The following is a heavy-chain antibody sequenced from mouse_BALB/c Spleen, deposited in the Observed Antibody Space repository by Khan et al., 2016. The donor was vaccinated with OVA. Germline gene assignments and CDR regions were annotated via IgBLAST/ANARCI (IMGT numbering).Heavy chain of an antibody. D-gene: IGHD1-2*01. V-gene: IGHV3-1*02. Sequence: EVQLQESGPGLVKPSQSLSLTCTVTGYSITSGYGWNWIRQFPGNKLEWMGYINYSGSTNYNPSLKSRISITLDTSKNQFFLQVKSVTTEDTATYYCARTARIKYWGQGTTLTVSS. CDR1: GYSITSGYG. J-gene: IGHJ2*01. CDR2: INYSGST. CDR3: ARTARIKY.